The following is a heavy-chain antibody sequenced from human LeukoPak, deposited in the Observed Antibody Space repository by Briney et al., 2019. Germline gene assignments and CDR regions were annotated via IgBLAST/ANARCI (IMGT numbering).Heavy chain of an antibody. CDR1: GFTFRSYD. Sequence: PGGTLRLSCTVSGFTFRSYDLHWVRQAPGKGLEWVADISYVGSDKYYADSVKGRVTTSRDYSKNTLYLQMNSLRGEDTAVYYCANPQGRGYDYLDYWGQGTLVTVSS. J-gene: IGHJ4*02. CDR3: ANPQGRGYDYLDY. V-gene: IGHV3-30*18. CDR2: ISYVGSDK. D-gene: IGHD5-12*01.